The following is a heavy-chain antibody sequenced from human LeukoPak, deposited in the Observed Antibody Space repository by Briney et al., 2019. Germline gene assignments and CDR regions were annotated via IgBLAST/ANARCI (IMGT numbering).Heavy chain of an antibody. J-gene: IGHJ4*02. CDR3: ARVSYYDNSGYYGFDY. CDR1: GYSFTSYW. CDR2: IYPGDSHT. D-gene: IGHD3-22*01. V-gene: IGHV5-51*01. Sequence: GESLKISCKGSGYSFTSYWIGWVRQMPGKGLEWMGIIYPGDSHTRYSPSFQGQVTISVDKSISTAYLQWSSLKASDTAMYHCARVSYYDNSGYYGFDYWGQGTPVTVSS.